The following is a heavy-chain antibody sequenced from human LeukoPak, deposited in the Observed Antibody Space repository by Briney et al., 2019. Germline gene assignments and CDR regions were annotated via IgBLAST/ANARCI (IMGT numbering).Heavy chain of an antibody. CDR3: ARERIVVVTLSDAIDF. CDR1: GYTFTGYY. Sequence: ASVKVSCRASGYTFTGYYIHWVRQAPGQGLEWMGWINPDSGGTKYAQKFQGRVTVTRDTSTNTVYMELSNLTSDDTAVYYCARERIVVVTLSDAIDFWGQGTMVTVSS. CDR2: INPDSGGT. J-gene: IGHJ3*01. D-gene: IGHD2-21*02. V-gene: IGHV1-2*02.